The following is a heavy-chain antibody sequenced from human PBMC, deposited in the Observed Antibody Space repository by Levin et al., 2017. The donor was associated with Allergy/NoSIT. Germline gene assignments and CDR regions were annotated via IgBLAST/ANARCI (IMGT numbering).Heavy chain of an antibody. Sequence: ASVKVSCAASGLTFSSYSMNWVRQAPGKGLEWVSYISSGSSTIYYADSVKGRFTISRDNAKNSLYLQMTSLRAEDTAVYYCASGTTVTPYYFDYWGQGTLVTVSS. J-gene: IGHJ4*02. D-gene: IGHD4-17*01. V-gene: IGHV3-48*01. CDR3: ASGTTVTPYYFDY. CDR2: ISSGSSTI. CDR1: GLTFSSYS.